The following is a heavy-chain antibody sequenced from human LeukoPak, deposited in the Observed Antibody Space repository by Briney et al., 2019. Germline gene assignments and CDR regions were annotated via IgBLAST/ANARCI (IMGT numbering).Heavy chain of an antibody. CDR3: ARVWENYYFDY. J-gene: IGHJ4*02. CDR1: GGTFSSYA. CDR2: ISAYNGNT. D-gene: IGHD1-26*01. Sequence: ASVKVSCKASGGTFSSYAISWVRQAPGQGLEWMGWISAYNGNTNYAQKLQGRVTMTTDTSTSTAYMELRSLRSDDTAVYYCARVWENYYFDYWGQGTLVTVSS. V-gene: IGHV1-18*01.